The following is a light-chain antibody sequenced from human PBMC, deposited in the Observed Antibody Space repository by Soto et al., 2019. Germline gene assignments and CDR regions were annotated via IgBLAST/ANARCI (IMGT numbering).Light chain of an antibody. J-gene: IGLJ2*01. CDR2: ENN. CDR1: TSNIGLND. CDR3: GAWDTSLNGGL. V-gene: IGLV1-51*02. Sequence: QSVLTQPPSVSAAPGQDVTISCSGSTSNIGLNDVAWYQQLPGTAPKLLLYENNKRPSGIPDRFSGCKSGTSATLGITGLQTGDEADYYCGAWDTSLNGGLFGGGTKLTVL.